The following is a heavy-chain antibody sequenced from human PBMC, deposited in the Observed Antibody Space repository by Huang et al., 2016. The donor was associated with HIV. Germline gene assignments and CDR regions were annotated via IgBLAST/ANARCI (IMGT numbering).Heavy chain of an antibody. J-gene: IGHJ4*02. CDR2: SSYDGSIG. D-gene: IGHD2-15*01. Sequence: QVQLVESGGGVVQPGRSLRLSCVASGFTFTNFGMHWLRQAPGKGLEWVEFSSYDGSIGRDSESVKGRFTISRDNPMDTLYLQMNSLRPDDTAVYYCAKESRWYSDLDNWGQGTLVTVSS. CDR3: AKESRWYSDLDN. V-gene: IGHV3-30*18. CDR1: GFTFTNFG.